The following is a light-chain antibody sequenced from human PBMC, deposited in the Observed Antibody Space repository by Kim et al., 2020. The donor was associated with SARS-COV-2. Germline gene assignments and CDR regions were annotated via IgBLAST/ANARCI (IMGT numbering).Light chain of an antibody. J-gene: IGKJ4*01. CDR1: QAISNY. CDR3: LQHNNYPLT. V-gene: IGKV1-17*03. CDR2: GAS. Sequence: ASVGDRVTITCRAGQAISNYLAWFQWRPGKVPKRLIYGASSLQSGVPSRFSGSGSGTEFTLTISNLQPEDFATYYCLQHNNYPLTFGGGTKVDIK.